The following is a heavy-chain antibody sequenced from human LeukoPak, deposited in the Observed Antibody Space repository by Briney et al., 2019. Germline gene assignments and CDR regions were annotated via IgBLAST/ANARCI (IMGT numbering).Heavy chain of an antibody. CDR3: ARDPDDVVVVAAGGLDY. Sequence: ASVKVSCNASGYTFTNYYMHWVRQAPGQGLEWMGIINLSGGSTSYAQKFQGRVTMTRDTSTSTVYMELSSLRSEDTAVYYCARDPDDVVVVAAGGLDYWGQGTLVTVSS. CDR2: INLSGGST. V-gene: IGHV1-46*01. D-gene: IGHD2-15*01. J-gene: IGHJ4*02. CDR1: GYTFTNYY.